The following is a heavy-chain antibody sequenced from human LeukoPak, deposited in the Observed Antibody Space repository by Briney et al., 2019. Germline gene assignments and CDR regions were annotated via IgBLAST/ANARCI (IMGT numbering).Heavy chain of an antibody. Sequence: GASVKVSCKASSYTFTSYGISWVRQAPGQGLEWMGWISAYNGNTNYAQKLQGRVTMTTDTSTSTAYMELRSLRSDDTAVYYCARDVLLWFGELDAFDIWGQGTMVTVSS. V-gene: IGHV1-18*01. CDR3: ARDVLLWFGELDAFDI. CDR1: SYTFTSYG. J-gene: IGHJ3*02. D-gene: IGHD3-10*01. CDR2: ISAYNGNT.